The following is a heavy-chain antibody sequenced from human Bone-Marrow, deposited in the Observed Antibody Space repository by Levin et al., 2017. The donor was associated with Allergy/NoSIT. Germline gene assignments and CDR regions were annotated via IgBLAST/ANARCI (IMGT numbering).Heavy chain of an antibody. D-gene: IGHD3-9*01. Sequence: GGSLRLSCAASGFTVSNNQMNWLRQAPGRTLEWVSIIYSSGATDYADSVKGRFTISRDQSKNTLYLQMNSLRAEDTAVYYCARSFDYNFAGGQGTLVTVSS. CDR3: ARSFDYNFA. J-gene: IGHJ4*02. CDR1: GFTVSNNQ. CDR2: IYSSGAT. V-gene: IGHV3-66*01.